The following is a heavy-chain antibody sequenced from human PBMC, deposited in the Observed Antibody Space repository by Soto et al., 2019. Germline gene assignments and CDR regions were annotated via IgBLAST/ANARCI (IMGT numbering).Heavy chain of an antibody. CDR3: ARDDYYYYGMDV. V-gene: IGHV4-59*01. Sequence: LSETLSLTCTVSGGSISSYYWSWIRQPPGKGLEWIGYIYYSGSTNYNPSLKSRVTISVDTSKNQFSLKLSSVTAADTAVYYCARDDYYYYGMDVWGQGTTVTLSS. CDR2: IYYSGST. J-gene: IGHJ6*02. CDR1: GGSISSYY.